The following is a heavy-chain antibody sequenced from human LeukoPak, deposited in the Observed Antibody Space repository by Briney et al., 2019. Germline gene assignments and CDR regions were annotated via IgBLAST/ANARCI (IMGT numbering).Heavy chain of an antibody. D-gene: IGHD3-22*01. Sequence: SGGSLRLSCAASGFTFNLYAMHWVRRAPGKGLEWVAVMSYDGSKKYYTDSVKGRFTISRDNSKNTLYVLINDLRPEDTAVYYCARGDHYYDSSAFIDYWGQGTLVTVSS. V-gene: IGHV3-30*04. CDR3: ARGDHYYDSSAFIDY. CDR1: GFTFNLYA. J-gene: IGHJ4*02. CDR2: MSYDGSKK.